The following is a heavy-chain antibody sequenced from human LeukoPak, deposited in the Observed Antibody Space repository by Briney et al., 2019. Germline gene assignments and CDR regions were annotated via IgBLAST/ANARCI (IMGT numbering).Heavy chain of an antibody. V-gene: IGHV3-30-3*01. CDR3: ARALMSYDSSGFGGAFDI. CDR1: GFTFSNYA. Sequence: AGGSLRLSCAASGFTFSNYAMHWVRQAPGKGLEWVAVISYDGTNKYYADSVKGRFTISRDNSKNTMYLQMNSLRAEDTAMYYCARALMSYDSSGFGGAFDIWGQGTMVTVSS. CDR2: ISYDGTNK. D-gene: IGHD3-22*01. J-gene: IGHJ3*02.